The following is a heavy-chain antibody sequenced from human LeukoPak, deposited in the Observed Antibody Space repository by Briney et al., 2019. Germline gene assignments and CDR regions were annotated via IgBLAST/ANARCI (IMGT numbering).Heavy chain of an antibody. CDR1: GFTFSSYS. Sequence: PGGSLRLSCAASGFTFSSYSMNWVRQAPGKGLEWVSYISSSSSTIYYADSVKGRFTISRDNAKNSLYLQMNSLRAEDTAVYYCARGGIGELGNHWGQGTLVTVSS. V-gene: IGHV3-48*01. J-gene: IGHJ5*02. CDR3: ARGGIGELGNH. D-gene: IGHD7-27*01. CDR2: ISSSSSTI.